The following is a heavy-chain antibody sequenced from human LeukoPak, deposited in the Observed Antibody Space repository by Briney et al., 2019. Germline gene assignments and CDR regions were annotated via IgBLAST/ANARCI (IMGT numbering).Heavy chain of an antibody. Sequence: SETLSLTCTASGGSISSYYWGWIRQPPGKGLEWIGYIFYTGTTTYNPSLESRVTISLDTSKKQFSLRLTSVTAADTAMYYCVRCGSGAGCPFNFWGQGTLVTVSS. CDR3: VRCGSGAGCPFNF. D-gene: IGHD2-15*01. V-gene: IGHV4-59*08. CDR2: IFYTGTT. CDR1: GGSISSYY. J-gene: IGHJ4*02.